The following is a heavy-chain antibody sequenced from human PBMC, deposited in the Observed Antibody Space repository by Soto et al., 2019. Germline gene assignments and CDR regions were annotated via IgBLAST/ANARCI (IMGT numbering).Heavy chain of an antibody. V-gene: IGHV3-74*01. J-gene: IGHJ1*01. CDR3: VTGWSEH. CDR2: MNSDGSFI. CDR1: EFTFSSSW. Sequence: EVQLVESGRGLVPPGGSLRLSCVVSEFTFSSSWMHWVSQGPGKGLVWVSRMNSDGSFINYADSVKGRFTTSRDNARNMLYLQMNSLRADDTGLYYCVTGWSEHWGQGTLVTVSS. D-gene: IGHD2-15*01.